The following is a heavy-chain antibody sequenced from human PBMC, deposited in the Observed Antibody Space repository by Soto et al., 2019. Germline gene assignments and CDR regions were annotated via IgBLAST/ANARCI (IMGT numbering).Heavy chain of an antibody. J-gene: IGHJ2*01. CDR3: ARDRNDWYFDL. CDR2: IKQDGSEK. Sequence: GGSLRLSCAASGVSFSSSWMSWFRQAPGKGLEWVANIKQDGSEKYYVDSVKGRFTISRDNAKNSLYLQMNSLRAEDTAVYYCARDRNDWYFDLWGRGTLVNVSS. CDR1: GVSFSSSW. V-gene: IGHV3-7*01.